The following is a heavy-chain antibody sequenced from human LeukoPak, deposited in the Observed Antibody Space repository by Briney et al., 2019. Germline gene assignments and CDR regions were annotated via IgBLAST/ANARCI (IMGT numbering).Heavy chain of an antibody. CDR2: ISYSGIN. Sequence: SETLSLTCTVSVGSISSYYWSWIPRPPGKGLERIGYISYSGINNYNPSLKSRVTISVDTSKNHFSLKLTSGTAADTAVYYCARDVRRRDGYNFAEVWGQGTLVTVSP. D-gene: IGHD5-24*01. CDR3: ARDVRRRDGYNFAEV. J-gene: IGHJ4*02. V-gene: IGHV4-59*01. CDR1: VGSISSYY.